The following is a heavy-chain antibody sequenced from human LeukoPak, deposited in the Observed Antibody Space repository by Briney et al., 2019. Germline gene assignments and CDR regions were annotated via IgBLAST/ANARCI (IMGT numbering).Heavy chain of an antibody. D-gene: IGHD3-16*01. CDR1: GFTFSSYA. CDR2: IKQDGSEK. V-gene: IGHV3-7*04. J-gene: IGHJ4*02. CDR3: ARVSRGGFDY. Sequence: GGSLRLSCAASGFTFSSYAMHWVRQAPGKGLEWVANIKQDGSEKYYVDSVKGRFTISRDNAKNSLYLQMNSLRAEDTAVYYCARVSRGGFDYWGQGTLVTVSS.